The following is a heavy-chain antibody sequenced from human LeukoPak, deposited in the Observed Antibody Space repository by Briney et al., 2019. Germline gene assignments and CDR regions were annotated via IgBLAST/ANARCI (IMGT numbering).Heavy chain of an antibody. CDR3: ARVGYDSSGYATLDY. CDR2: IYYSGST. V-gene: IGHV4-59*01. D-gene: IGHD3-22*01. J-gene: IGHJ4*02. CDR1: GGSISSYY. Sequence: PSETLSLTCTVSGGSISSYYWSWLRQPPGKGLEWIGYIYYSGSTNYNPSLKSRVTISVDTSKNQFSLKLSSVTAADTAVYYCARVGYDSSGYATLDYWGQGTLVTVSS.